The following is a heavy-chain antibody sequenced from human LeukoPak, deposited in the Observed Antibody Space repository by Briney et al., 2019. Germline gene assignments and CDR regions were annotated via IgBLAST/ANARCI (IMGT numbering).Heavy chain of an antibody. V-gene: IGHV3-7*01. CDR1: GFTFGDYA. Sequence: GSLRLSCTASGFTFGDYAMSWVRQAPGKGLEWVANIKQDGSEKYYVDSVKGRFTISRDNAKNSLYLQMNSLRAEDTAVYYCARGVYSGYPNWGQGTLVTVSS. J-gene: IGHJ4*02. CDR3: ARGVYSGYPN. CDR2: IKQDGSEK. D-gene: IGHD5-12*01.